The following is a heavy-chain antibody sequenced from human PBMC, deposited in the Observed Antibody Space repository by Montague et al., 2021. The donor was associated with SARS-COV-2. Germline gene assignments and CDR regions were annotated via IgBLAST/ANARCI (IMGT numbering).Heavy chain of an antibody. Sequence: SETLSLTCTVSGGSIDSYSRSWIRQAPGKGLEWIGHIYNSGSTTYSPSLRSRATISIDTSKNQFSLKLRSVTAADTAMYYCATDHDPSGPAYLDYWGQGTLVTVSS. V-gene: IGHV4-59*01. CDR3: ATDHDPSGPAYLDY. D-gene: IGHD3-16*01. J-gene: IGHJ4*02. CDR1: GGSIDSYS. CDR2: IYNSGST.